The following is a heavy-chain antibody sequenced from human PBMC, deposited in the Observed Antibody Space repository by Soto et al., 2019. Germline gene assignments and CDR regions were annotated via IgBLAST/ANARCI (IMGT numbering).Heavy chain of an antibody. D-gene: IGHD6-13*01. CDR3: ARGHSSSWRIYYYYGMDV. V-gene: IGHV3-30*09. Sequence: GGSLRLSCAASGFTFSSYAMHWVRQAPGKGLEWVAVISYDGSNKYYADSVKGRFAISRDNSKNTLYLQMNSLRAEDTAVYYCARGHSSSWRIYYYYGMDVWGQGTTVTVSS. CDR1: GFTFSSYA. J-gene: IGHJ6*02. CDR2: ISYDGSNK.